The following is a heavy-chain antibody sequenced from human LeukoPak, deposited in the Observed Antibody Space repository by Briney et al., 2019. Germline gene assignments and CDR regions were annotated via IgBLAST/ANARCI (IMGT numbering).Heavy chain of an antibody. V-gene: IGHV3-30*02. CDR1: GFTFSSYG. D-gene: IGHD3-22*01. Sequence: GGSLRLSCAASGFTFSSYGMHWVRQAPGKGLEWVAFIRYDGSNKYYADSVKGRFTISRDNSKNTLYLQMNSLRAEDTAVYYCAKDYYDSSGHPGYYYMDVWGKGTTVTISS. J-gene: IGHJ6*03. CDR2: IRYDGSNK. CDR3: AKDYYDSSGHPGYYYMDV.